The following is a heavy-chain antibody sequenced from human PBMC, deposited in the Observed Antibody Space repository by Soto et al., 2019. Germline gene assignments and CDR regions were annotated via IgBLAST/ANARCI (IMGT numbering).Heavy chain of an antibody. CDR2: IYYSGST. J-gene: IGHJ6*03. V-gene: IGHV4-31*03. D-gene: IGHD3-10*01. Sequence: SETLSLTCTVSGGSISSGGYYWSWIRQHPGKGLEWIGYIYYSGSTYYNPSLKSRVTISVDTSKNQFSLKLSSVTAADTAVYYCARVLWFGELLGGGIYYYYYMDVWGKGPTGTSP. CDR3: ARVLWFGELLGGGIYYYYYMDV. CDR1: GGSISSGGYY.